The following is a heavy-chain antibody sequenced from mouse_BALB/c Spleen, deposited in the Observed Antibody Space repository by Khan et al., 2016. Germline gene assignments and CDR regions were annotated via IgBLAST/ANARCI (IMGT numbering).Heavy chain of an antibody. J-gene: IGHJ3*01. D-gene: IGHD4-1*01. CDR3: ASLTGAIAY. Sequence: EVELVEPGGGLVQTGGSLRLSCATPGFTLTDYYMTWVRQPPGKALEWLGFIRNKAGGYTTEYSASVKGRFTISRDNSQSILYLQMNTLRAEDSATYYCASLTGAIAYWGRGTLVTVSA. CDR1: GFTLTDYY. V-gene: IGHV7-3*02. CDR2: IRNKAGGYTT.